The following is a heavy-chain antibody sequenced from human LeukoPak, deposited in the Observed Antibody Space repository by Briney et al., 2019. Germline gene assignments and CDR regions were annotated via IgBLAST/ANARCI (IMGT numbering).Heavy chain of an antibody. D-gene: IGHD3-3*01. V-gene: IGHV3-49*04. J-gene: IGHJ4*02. CDR2: IRRRSYSGTP. CDR1: GFTFSDFA. CDR3: SRDSHGDDVFDY. Sequence: GGSLTLSCKVSGFTFSDFAMTWVRQAPGKGLEWVGFIRRRSYSGTPGYAASVRGRFTISIDDSKNIAFLQMNNLKTEDTAIYYCSRDSHGDDVFDYWGQGAVVTASS.